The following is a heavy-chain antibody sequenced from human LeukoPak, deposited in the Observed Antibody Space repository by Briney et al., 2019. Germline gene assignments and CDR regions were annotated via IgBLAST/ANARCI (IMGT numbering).Heavy chain of an antibody. J-gene: IGHJ3*02. CDR1: GFTFSSYG. CDR2: IRYDGGNK. V-gene: IGHV3-30*02. Sequence: GGSLRLSCAASGFTFSSYGMHWVRQAPGKGLEWVAFIRYDGGNKYYADSVKGRFTISRDNSKNTLYLQMNSLRAEDTAVYYCAKDAPFGHDAFDIWGQGTMVTVSS. CDR3: AKDAPFGHDAFDI. D-gene: IGHD3-10*01.